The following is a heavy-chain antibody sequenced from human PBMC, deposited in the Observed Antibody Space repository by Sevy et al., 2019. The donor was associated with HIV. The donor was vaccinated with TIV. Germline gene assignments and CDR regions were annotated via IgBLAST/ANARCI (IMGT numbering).Heavy chain of an antibody. CDR2: INESGIT. Sequence: SETLSLTCAVHDGSFSGYYWNWIRQLPGKGLEWIVEINESGITYYNPSLKGRVAISVDTSKKQFSLKLNSVTAADTALYFCARSPPVVVVPGAPSWFDPWGQGTLVTVSS. CDR3: ARSPPVVVVPGAPSWFDP. J-gene: IGHJ5*02. V-gene: IGHV4-34*01. CDR1: DGSFSGYY. D-gene: IGHD2-2*01.